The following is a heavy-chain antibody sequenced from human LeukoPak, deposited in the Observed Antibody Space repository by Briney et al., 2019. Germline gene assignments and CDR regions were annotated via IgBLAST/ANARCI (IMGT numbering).Heavy chain of an antibody. Sequence: GGSLRLSCAASGFTFSIYAMNWVRQAPGKGLEWVAVISDNGSNKYYADSVKGRFTISRDNSKNTLYLQMNSLRAEDTAVYYCAKGVYDYVWGSGDYWGQGTLVTVSS. CDR1: GFTFSIYA. CDR3: AKGVYDYVWGSGDY. J-gene: IGHJ4*02. CDR2: ISDNGSNK. V-gene: IGHV3-30-3*01. D-gene: IGHD3-16*01.